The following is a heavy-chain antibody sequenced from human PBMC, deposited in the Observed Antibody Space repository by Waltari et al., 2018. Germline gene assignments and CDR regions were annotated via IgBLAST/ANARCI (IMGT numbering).Heavy chain of an antibody. Sequence: QLQLQESGPGLVKPSETLSLTCTVSGGSISSRSYYWGWIRQPPGKGLEWIGSIYYSGSTYYNPSLKSRVTISVDTSKNQFSLKLSSVTAADTAVYYCARDRKLGYCSSTSCWGFDYWGQGTLVTVSS. CDR2: IYYSGST. CDR1: GGSISSRSYY. D-gene: IGHD2-2*01. V-gene: IGHV4-39*07. CDR3: ARDRKLGYCSSTSCWGFDY. J-gene: IGHJ4*02.